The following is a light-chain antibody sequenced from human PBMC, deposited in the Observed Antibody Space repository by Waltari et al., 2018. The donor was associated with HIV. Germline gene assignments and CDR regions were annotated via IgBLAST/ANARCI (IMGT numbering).Light chain of an antibody. CDR3: QQYYTFRT. J-gene: IGKJ1*01. CDR1: HNISNS. V-gene: IGKV1-5*03. Sequence: IQMTQSPSTLSASVGDTITITCRATHNISNSLAWYQQKPGKAPKLLIFRASSLATGVPSRFSDSGVGAHFTLSINSLQPGDFATYYCQQYYTFRTFGQGTKVEI. CDR2: RAS.